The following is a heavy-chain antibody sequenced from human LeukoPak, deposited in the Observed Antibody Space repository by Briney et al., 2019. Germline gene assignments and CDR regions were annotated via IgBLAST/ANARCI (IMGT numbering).Heavy chain of an antibody. V-gene: IGHV3-11*05. Sequence: KPGGSLRLSCAASGFTFSDYYMSCIRQAPGKGLEWVSYISGSSSNTKYADSVKGRFTISRDNAKNSLYLQMNSLRAEDTAVYYCARDSAHIVVVSVVIPPGLYNWFDPWGQGTLVTVSS. J-gene: IGHJ5*02. CDR1: GFTFSDYY. CDR2: ISGSSSNT. CDR3: ARDSAHIVVVSVVIPPGLYNWFDP. D-gene: IGHD2-2*01.